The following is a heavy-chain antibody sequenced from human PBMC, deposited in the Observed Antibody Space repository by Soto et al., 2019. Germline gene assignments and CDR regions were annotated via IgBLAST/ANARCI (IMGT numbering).Heavy chain of an antibody. Sequence: AAVKVSCKASGYTFTSYPMHWVRRAPGQGLEWMGWINAGNGDTKYSQKFQGRVTITRDTSAITANMELSSLRSEDTAVYFCARDCTHYDSSGPGDYWGQGTLVTVSS. J-gene: IGHJ4*02. CDR3: ARDCTHYDSSGPGDY. CDR2: INAGNGDT. CDR1: GYTFTSYP. V-gene: IGHV1-3*01. D-gene: IGHD3-22*01.